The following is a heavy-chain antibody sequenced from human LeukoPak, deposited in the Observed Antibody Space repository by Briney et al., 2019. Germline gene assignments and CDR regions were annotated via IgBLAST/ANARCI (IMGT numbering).Heavy chain of an antibody. CDR2: IIPVFGTT. J-gene: IGHJ4*02. CDR1: GGTFISYA. Sequence: SVKVSCKASGGTFISYAVSWVRLTPGQGLEWLGGIIPVFGTTTYAQKFQAKVTMTADKSTNTAYLEISSLTSDDTAVYYCARCSPGDSSNFYAVLQYWGQGTRVTVSS. D-gene: IGHD3-22*01. V-gene: IGHV1-69*06. CDR3: ARCSPGDSSNFYAVLQY.